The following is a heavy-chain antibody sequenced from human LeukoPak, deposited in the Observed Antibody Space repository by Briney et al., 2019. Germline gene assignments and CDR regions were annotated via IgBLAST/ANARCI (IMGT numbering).Heavy chain of an antibody. CDR1: GFTFTSYA. D-gene: IGHD3-22*01. Sequence: GGSLRLSCAASGFTFTSYAMNWVRQAPGKGLEWVSSISSSSRDINYADSVKGRFTISRDNAWNSLYLQMNSLRAEDTAVYYCARDSDSSGHYYMDYFDYWGQGALVTVS. J-gene: IGHJ4*02. CDR2: ISSSSRDI. CDR3: ARDSDSSGHYYMDYFDY. V-gene: IGHV3-21*01.